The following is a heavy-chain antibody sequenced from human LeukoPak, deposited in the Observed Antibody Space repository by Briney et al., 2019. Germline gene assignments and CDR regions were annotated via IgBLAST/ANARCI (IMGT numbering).Heavy chain of an antibody. CDR3: ARGFYDFWSGHAMYYYYYMDV. CDR1: GDSVSSNSAA. CDR2: TYYRSKWYN. Sequence: SQTLSLTCAISGDSVSSNSAAWNWIRQSPSRGLEWLGRTYYRSKWYNDYAVSVKSRITINPDTSKNQFSLRLNSVTPEDTAVYYCARGFYDFWSGHAMYYYYYMDVWGKGTTVTVSS. V-gene: IGHV6-1*01. D-gene: IGHD3-3*01. J-gene: IGHJ6*03.